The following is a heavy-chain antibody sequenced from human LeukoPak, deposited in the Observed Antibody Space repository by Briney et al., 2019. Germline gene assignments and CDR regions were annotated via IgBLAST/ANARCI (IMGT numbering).Heavy chain of an antibody. V-gene: IGHV3-74*01. D-gene: IGHD3-22*01. Sequence: GGSLRLSCAASGFTFSSYWMHWVRQAPGKGLVWVSRINSDGSSTSYADSVKGRFTISRDNAKNTLYLQMNSLRAEDTAVYYCARAPSTYYYDSSGEYYFDYWGQGTLVTVSS. CDR3: ARAPSTYYYDSSGEYYFDY. J-gene: IGHJ4*02. CDR1: GFTFSSYW. CDR2: INSDGSST.